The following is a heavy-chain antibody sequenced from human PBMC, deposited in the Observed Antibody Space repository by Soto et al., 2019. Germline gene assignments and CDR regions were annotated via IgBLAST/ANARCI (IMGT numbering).Heavy chain of an antibody. J-gene: IGHJ6*02. Sequence: GESLKISCKGSGYSFTSYWISWVRQVPGKGLEWMGRIDPSDSYTNYSPSFQGHVTISADKSISTAYLQWSSLKASDTAMYYCVGGFWSGNYGMDVWGQGTTVTVSS. V-gene: IGHV5-10-1*01. CDR3: VGGFWSGNYGMDV. D-gene: IGHD3-3*01. CDR1: GYSFTSYW. CDR2: IDPSDSYT.